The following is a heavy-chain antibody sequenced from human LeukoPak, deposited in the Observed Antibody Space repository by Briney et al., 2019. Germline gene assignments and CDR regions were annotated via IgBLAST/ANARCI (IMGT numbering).Heavy chain of an antibody. D-gene: IGHD6-13*01. CDR1: GLTFSDYS. V-gene: IGHV3-23*01. CDR3: AKDAAGPEY. Sequence: GGSLRLSCAASGLTFSDYSMTWVRQAPGKGLFWVSGMSAGGGGTFYADSVKGRFTITRDNSRNTLYLQMNSLRAEDTAVYYCAKDAAGPEYWGQGTLVTVSS. J-gene: IGHJ4*02. CDR2: MSAGGGGT.